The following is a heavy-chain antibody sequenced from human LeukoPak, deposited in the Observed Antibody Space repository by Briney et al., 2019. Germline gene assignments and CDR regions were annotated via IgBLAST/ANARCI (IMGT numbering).Heavy chain of an antibody. CDR1: GFTFDDYA. Sequence: GRSLRLSCAASGFTFDDYAMHWVRQAPGKGLEWVSGISWNSGSIGYADSVKGRFTISRDNAKNSLYLQMNSLRAEDTALYYCAKDAFGDYYYYYGMDVWGQGTTVTVSS. D-gene: IGHD4-17*01. J-gene: IGHJ6*02. CDR3: AKDAFGDYYYYYGMDV. V-gene: IGHV3-9*01. CDR2: ISWNSGSI.